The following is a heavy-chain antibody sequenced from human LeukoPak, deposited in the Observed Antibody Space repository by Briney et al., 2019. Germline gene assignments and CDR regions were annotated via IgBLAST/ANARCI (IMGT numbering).Heavy chain of an antibody. CDR1: GFTFDDYA. V-gene: IGHV3-9*01. D-gene: IGHD3-22*01. J-gene: IGHJ4*02. Sequence: PGGSLRLSCAASGFTFDDYAMPWVRQAPGKGLEWVSGISWNSGGIGYADSVKGRFTISRDNAKNSLYLQMSSLRAEDTALYYCAKGSYYDSSGYYPDYWGQGTLVTVSS. CDR3: AKGSYYDSSGYYPDY. CDR2: ISWNSGGI.